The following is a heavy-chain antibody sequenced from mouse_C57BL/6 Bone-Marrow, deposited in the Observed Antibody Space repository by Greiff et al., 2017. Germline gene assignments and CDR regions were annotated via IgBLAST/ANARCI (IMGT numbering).Heavy chain of an antibody. V-gene: IGHV2-3*01. D-gene: IGHD2-4*01. J-gene: IGHJ4*01. CDR3: AKEGKLRRRDYYAMDY. CDR2: IWGDGST. CDR1: GFSLTSYG. Sequence: VKLMESGPGLVAPSQSLSITCTVSGFSLTSYGVSWVRQPPGKGLEWLGVIWGDGSTNYHSAHISRLSISKDNSKSQVFLKLNSLQTDDTATYYWAKEGKLRRRDYYAMDYWGQGTSVTVSS.